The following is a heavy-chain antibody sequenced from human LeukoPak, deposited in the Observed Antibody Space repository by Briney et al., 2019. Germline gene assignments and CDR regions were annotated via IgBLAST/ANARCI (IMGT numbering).Heavy chain of an antibody. V-gene: IGHV1-2*02. CDR1: GYTFTGYY. J-gene: IGHJ5*02. Sequence: ASVKVSCKASGYTFTGYYMHWVRQAPGQGLEWMGWINPNSGGKNYAQKFQGRVTMTRDTSINTAYMELSSLRSEDTAVYYCGRETGYYNSTRYYEAWGQGTLVTVSS. CDR2: INPNSGGK. CDR3: GRETGYYNSTRYYEA. D-gene: IGHD3-22*01.